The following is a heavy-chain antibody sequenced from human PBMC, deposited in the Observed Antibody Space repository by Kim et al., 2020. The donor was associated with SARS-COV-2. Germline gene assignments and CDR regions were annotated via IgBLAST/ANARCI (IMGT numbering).Heavy chain of an antibody. CDR2: IYYSGST. D-gene: IGHD3-3*01. Sequence: SETLSLTCTVSGGSISSYYWSWIRQRQGKGLGWIGYIYYSGSTNTNHSLKSRVTISVDTSKNQFSLKLSSVTAADTAVYYCAGLGDFGVVIPRGYYYGMDVWGQGTTVTVSS. CDR1: GGSISSYY. J-gene: IGHJ6*02. V-gene: IGHV4-59*08. CDR3: AGLGDFGVVIPRGYYYGMDV.